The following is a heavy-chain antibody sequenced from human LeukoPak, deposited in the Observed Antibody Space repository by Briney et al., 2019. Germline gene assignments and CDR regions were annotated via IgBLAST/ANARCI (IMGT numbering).Heavy chain of an antibody. CDR1: GFTFSSYW. V-gene: IGHV3-7*01. Sequence: GGSLRLSCAASGFTFSSYWMSWVRQAPGKGLEWVANIKQDGSEKYYVDSVKGRFTISRDNAKNSLYLQMNRLRAEDTAVYYCARVEYCSSTSCSPFDYWGQGTLVTVSS. CDR3: ARVEYCSSTSCSPFDY. D-gene: IGHD2-2*01. CDR2: IKQDGSEK. J-gene: IGHJ4*02.